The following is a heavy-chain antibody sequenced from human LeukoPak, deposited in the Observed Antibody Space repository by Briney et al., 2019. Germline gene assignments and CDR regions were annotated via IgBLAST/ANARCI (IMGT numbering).Heavy chain of an antibody. CDR3: AGGGYSYGFLVAPFFDY. V-gene: IGHV3-30*02. CDR1: GFTFSSYG. J-gene: IGHJ4*02. D-gene: IGHD5-18*01. CDR2: IRYDGSNK. Sequence: QAGGSLRLSCAASGFTFSSYGMHWVRQAPGKGLEWVAFIRYDGSNKYYADSVKGRFTISRDNSKNSLYLQMNSLRAEDTAVYYCAGGGYSYGFLVAPFFDYWGQGTLVTVSS.